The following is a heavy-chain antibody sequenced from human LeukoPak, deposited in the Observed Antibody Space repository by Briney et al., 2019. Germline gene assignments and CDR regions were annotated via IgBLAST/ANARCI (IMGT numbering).Heavy chain of an antibody. J-gene: IGHJ3*02. V-gene: IGHV4-31*03. CDR1: GGSISSGSYY. Sequence: SQTLSLTCTVSGGSISSGSYYWSWIRQHPGKGLEWIGYIHYSGSSYYNPSLESRMTISVDASKNRFSLNLSSVTAADTAVYYCARIPTGDTFDIWGRGRMVTVSS. CDR2: IHYSGSS. CDR3: ARIPTGDTFDI. D-gene: IGHD4-17*01.